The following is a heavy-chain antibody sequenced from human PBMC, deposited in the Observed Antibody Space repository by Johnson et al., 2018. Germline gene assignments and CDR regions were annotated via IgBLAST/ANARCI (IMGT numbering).Heavy chain of an antibody. CDR2: INHSGST. Sequence: QVQLQQWGAGLLKXSETLSLNCAVYAGSFRGYYWSWIRQPPGQGLEWIGEINHSGSTNYNPSLKSRVTISVDTSKNHFSLKLNSVTAADTAVYYCARGSGYDYYYNYYSMDVWGQGTTVTVSS. CDR3: ARGSGYDYYYNYYSMDV. CDR1: AGSFRGYY. J-gene: IGHJ6*02. D-gene: IGHD5-12*01. V-gene: IGHV4-34*01.